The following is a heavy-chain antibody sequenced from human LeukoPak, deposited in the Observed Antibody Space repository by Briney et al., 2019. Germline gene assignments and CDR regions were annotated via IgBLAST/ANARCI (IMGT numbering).Heavy chain of an antibody. CDR2: IYYSEST. Sequence: PSETLSLTCTVSGGSISSSNFYWGWIRQPPGKGLEWIGSIYYSESTNYNPSLKSRVTISVDTSKNQFSLKLSSVTAADTAVYYCARGYYDILTGPYYYYYYMDVWGKGTTVTVSS. CDR3: ARGYYDILTGPYYYYYYMDV. J-gene: IGHJ6*03. CDR1: GGSISSSNFY. D-gene: IGHD3-9*01. V-gene: IGHV4-39*07.